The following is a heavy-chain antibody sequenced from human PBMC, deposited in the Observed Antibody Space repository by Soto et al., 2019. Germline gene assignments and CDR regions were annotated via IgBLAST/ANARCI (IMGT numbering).Heavy chain of an antibody. Sequence: QVQLQESGPGLVKPSGTLSLTCTVSGASISSTSSGDWWSWVRQPPGKGLAWIGEIHHSGNTNYNPSLKSRVSMSEDKSKIQFSLRLSSVTAADTAAYYCEKMVGATLVDYWGQGTLVTVSS. D-gene: IGHD1-26*01. J-gene: IGHJ4*02. CDR1: GASISSTSSGDW. V-gene: IGHV4-4*02. CDR2: IHHSGNT. CDR3: EKMVGATLVDY.